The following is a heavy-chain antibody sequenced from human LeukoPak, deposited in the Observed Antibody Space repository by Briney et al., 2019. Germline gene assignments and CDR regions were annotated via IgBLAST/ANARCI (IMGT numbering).Heavy chain of an antibody. J-gene: IGHJ5*02. CDR3: ARDPSYYDSSGYLNWFDP. CDR2: ISYDGSNK. CDR1: GFTVSSNY. V-gene: IGHV3-30-3*01. Sequence: GGSLRLSCAASGFTVSSNYMSWVRQAPGKGLEWVAVISYDGSNKYYADSVKGRFTISRDNSKDTLYLQMNSLRAEDTAVYYCARDPSYYDSSGYLNWFDPWGQGTLVTVSS. D-gene: IGHD3-22*01.